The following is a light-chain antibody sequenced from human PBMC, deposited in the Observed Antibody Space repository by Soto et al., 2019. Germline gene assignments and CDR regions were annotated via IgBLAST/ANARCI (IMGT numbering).Light chain of an antibody. CDR2: KAS. CDR3: QQYNTYWT. V-gene: IGKV1-5*03. CDR1: QSISMW. J-gene: IGKJ1*01. Sequence: GDRVTITCRASQSISMWLAWYQQKPGKAPKLPIHKASTLQSGVPSRFSGSGSETEFTLTINSLQPDDFATFYCQQYNTYWTFGQGTRVEVK.